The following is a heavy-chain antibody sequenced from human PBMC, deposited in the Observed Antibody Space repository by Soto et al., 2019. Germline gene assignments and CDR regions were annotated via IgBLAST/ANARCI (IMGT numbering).Heavy chain of an antibody. CDR3: ARHPRQNYYYGMDV. CDR1: GGTFSSYA. V-gene: IGHV1-69*12. J-gene: IGHJ6*02. CDR2: IIPIFGTA. Sequence: QVQLVQSGAEVKKPGSSVKVSCKASGGTFSSYAISWVRQAPGQGLEWMGGIIPIFGTANYAQKFQGRVTISAXEXSSTAYMELSSLRSEDTAVYYCARHPRQNYYYGMDVWGQGTTVTVSS.